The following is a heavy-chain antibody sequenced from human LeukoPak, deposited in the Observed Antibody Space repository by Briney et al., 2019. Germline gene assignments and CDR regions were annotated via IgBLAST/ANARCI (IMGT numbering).Heavy chain of an antibody. CDR2: ISAYNGNT. Sequence: GASVKVSCKASGYTFTSYGISWVRQAPGQGLEWMGWISAYNGNTNYAQKLQGRVTMTTDTSTSTAYMELRSLRSDDTAVYYCARVEAARPPRYWLPCDGGQGTLVPVSS. CDR1: GYTFTSYG. D-gene: IGHD2-15*01. CDR3: ARVEAARPPRYWLPCD. V-gene: IGHV1-18*01. J-gene: IGHJ1*01.